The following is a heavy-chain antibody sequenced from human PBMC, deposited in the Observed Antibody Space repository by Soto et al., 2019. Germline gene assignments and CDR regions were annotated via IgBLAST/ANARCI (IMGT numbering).Heavy chain of an antibody. CDR1: GFTFSSYG. CDR2: IWYDGSNK. J-gene: IGHJ4*02. V-gene: IGHV3-33*01. D-gene: IGHD3-10*01. CDR3: ARFQELRAFDY. Sequence: QVQLVESGGGVVQPGRSLRLSCAASGFTFSSYGMHWVRQAPGKGLEWVAVIWYDGSNKYYADSVKGRFTISRDNSKNTLYLQMNSLRAEDTAVYYWARFQELRAFDYWGQGTLVTVSS.